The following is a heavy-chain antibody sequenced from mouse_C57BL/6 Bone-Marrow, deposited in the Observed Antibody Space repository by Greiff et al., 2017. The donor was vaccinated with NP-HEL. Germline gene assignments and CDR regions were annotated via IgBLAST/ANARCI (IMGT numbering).Heavy chain of an antibody. J-gene: IGHJ3*01. V-gene: IGHV6-3*01. D-gene: IGHD2-3*01. CDR2: IRLKSDNYAK. CDR1: GFTFSNYW. CDR3: TEGYYLARFAY. Sequence: EVKLMESGGGLVQPGGSMKLSCVASGFTFSNYWMNWVRQSPEKGLEWVAQIRLKSDNYAKHYAVSVKGRFTISRDDSKSSVYLQMNNLRAEDTGIDYCTEGYYLARFAYWGQGTLVTVSA.